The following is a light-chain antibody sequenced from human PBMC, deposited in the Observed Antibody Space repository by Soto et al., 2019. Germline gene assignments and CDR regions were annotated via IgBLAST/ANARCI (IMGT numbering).Light chain of an antibody. CDR3: QQYDNLPPTWT. J-gene: IGKJ1*01. CDR1: QSISNY. Sequence: DIQMTQSPSSLSASVGDRVIITCRTSQSISNYLNWYQHKPGKAPKVLISAASNLQSGVPSRFSGSGSGTHFTFTISNLQPEDIATYYCQQYDNLPPTWTFGQGTKVEIE. CDR2: AAS. V-gene: IGKV1-33*01.